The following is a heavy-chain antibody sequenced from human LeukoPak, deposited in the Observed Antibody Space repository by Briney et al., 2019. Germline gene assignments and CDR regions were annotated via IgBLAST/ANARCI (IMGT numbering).Heavy chain of an antibody. CDR1: GYTFTGYY. V-gene: IGHV1-2*02. J-gene: IGHJ4*02. CDR3: ARDRGLGVATIGALDY. D-gene: IGHD5-12*01. Sequence: ASVKVSCKASGYTFTGYYMHWVRQAPGQGLEWMGWINPNSGGTKYAQKFQGRVTMTRDTSIGTVYMELSRLRSDDTAVYYCARDRGLGVATIGALDYWGQGTLVTVSS. CDR2: INPNSGGT.